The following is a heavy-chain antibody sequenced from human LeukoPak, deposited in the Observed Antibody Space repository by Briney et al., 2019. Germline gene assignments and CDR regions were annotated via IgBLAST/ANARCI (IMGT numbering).Heavy chain of an antibody. D-gene: IGHD5-24*01. CDR3: ARDAETSLAN. V-gene: IGHV3-66*01. CDR2: IYLDGRA. J-gene: IGHJ4*02. Sequence: PGGSLRLSCAASGFAVSSKYMNWVRQAPGKGLEWVTVIYLDGRADYADSVKGRFTISSDNSKNMVYLQMNSLKDEDTAVYYCARDAETSLANWGQGTLVTVSP. CDR1: GFAVSSKY.